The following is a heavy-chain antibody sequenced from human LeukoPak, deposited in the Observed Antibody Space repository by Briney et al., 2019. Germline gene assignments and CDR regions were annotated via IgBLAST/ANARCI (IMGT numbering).Heavy chain of an antibody. CDR1: GGTFSSYA. J-gene: IGHJ5*02. Sequence: SVKVSCKASGGTFSSYAISWVRQAPGQGLEWMGGIIPVFGTSNYAQKFQGRVTITADESTSTAYMELSSLRSEDTAVYYCARSKGSGINRDWFDPWGQGTLVTVSS. CDR3: ARSKGSGINRDWFDP. CDR2: IIPVFGTS. D-gene: IGHD3-10*01. V-gene: IGHV1-69*13.